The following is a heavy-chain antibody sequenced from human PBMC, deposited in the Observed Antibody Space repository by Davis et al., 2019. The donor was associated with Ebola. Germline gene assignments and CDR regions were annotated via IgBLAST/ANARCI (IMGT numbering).Heavy chain of an antibody. J-gene: IGHJ4*02. V-gene: IGHV4-34*01. Sequence: MPGGSLRLSCAVYGGSFSGYYWSWIRQPPGKGLEWIGEINHSGSTNYNPSLKSRVTISVDTSKNQFSLKLSSVTAADTAVYYCARERGRRGIYCSSTSCYRGSFGYWGQGTLVTVSS. CDR1: GGSFSGYY. CDR2: INHSGST. D-gene: IGHD2-2*01. CDR3: ARERGRRGIYCSSTSCYRGSFGY.